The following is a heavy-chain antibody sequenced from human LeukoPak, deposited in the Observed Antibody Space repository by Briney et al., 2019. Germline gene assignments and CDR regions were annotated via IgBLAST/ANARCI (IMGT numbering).Heavy chain of an antibody. D-gene: IGHD3-3*01. J-gene: IGHJ3*02. CDR2: ISSSGSTI. CDR3: ARDEWYPGAFDI. V-gene: IGHV3-48*03. CDR1: GFTFSSYE. Sequence: GGSLRLSCAASGFTFSSYEMNWVRQAPGKGLEWVSYISSSGSTIYYADSAKGRFTISRDNAKNSLYLQMNSLRAEDTAVYYCARDEWYPGAFDIWGQGTMVTVSS.